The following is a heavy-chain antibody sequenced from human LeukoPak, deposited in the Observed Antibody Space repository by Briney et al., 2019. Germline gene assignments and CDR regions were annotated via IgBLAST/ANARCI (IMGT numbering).Heavy chain of an antibody. CDR3: AKGGGWLQFAFDY. CDR2: ISYDGSDK. Sequence: GGSLRLSCAASGFTFSSYGIHWVCQAPGKGLEWVAVISYDGSDKYYADSVKGRFTISRDNAKNTLYLQMNSLRAEDTAVYYCAKGGGWLQFAFDYWGQGTLVTVSS. CDR1: GFTFSSYG. V-gene: IGHV3-30*18. D-gene: IGHD5-24*01. J-gene: IGHJ4*02.